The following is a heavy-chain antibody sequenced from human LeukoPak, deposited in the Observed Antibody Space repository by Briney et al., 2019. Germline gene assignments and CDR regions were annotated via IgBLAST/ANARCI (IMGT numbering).Heavy chain of an antibody. CDR3: ATHQGNGAVAGRFFDY. D-gene: IGHD6-19*01. V-gene: IGHV1-46*01. Sequence: ASVKVSCKASGYTFTSYYMHWVRQAPGQGLEWMGIINPSGGSTSYAQKFQGRVTMTRDTSTSTVYMELSSLRSEDTAVYYCATHQGNGAVAGRFFDYWGQGTLVTVSS. J-gene: IGHJ4*02. CDR1: GYTFTSYY. CDR2: INPSGGST.